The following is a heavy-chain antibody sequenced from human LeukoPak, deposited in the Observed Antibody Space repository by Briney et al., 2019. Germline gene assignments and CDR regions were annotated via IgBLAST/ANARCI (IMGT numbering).Heavy chain of an antibody. Sequence: PGGSLRLSCAASGFTFSSYGMHWVRQAPGKGLEWVAFIRYDGSNKYYADSVKGRFTISRDNAKNSLYLQMNSLRAEDTAIYYCARDPYSGSYGDSYYYYMDVWAKGPRSPSP. CDR2: IRYDGSNK. CDR3: ARDPYSGSYGDSYYYYMDV. D-gene: IGHD1-26*01. J-gene: IGHJ6*03. CDR1: GFTFSSYG. V-gene: IGHV3-30*02.